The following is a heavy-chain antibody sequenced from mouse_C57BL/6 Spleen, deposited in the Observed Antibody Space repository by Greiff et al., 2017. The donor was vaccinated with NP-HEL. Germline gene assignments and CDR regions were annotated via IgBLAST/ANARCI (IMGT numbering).Heavy chain of an antibody. D-gene: IGHD1-1*01. CDR2: IDPANGNT. V-gene: IGHV14-3*01. J-gene: IGHJ1*03. CDR3: APYDYGSSYSYWYFDV. CDR1: GFNIKNTY. Sequence: VQLQQSVAELVRPGASVKLSCTASGFNIKNTYMHWVKQRPEQGLEWIGRIDPANGNTKYAPKFQGKATITADTSSNTAYLQLSSLTSEDTAIYYCAPYDYGSSYSYWYFDVWGTGTTVTVSS.